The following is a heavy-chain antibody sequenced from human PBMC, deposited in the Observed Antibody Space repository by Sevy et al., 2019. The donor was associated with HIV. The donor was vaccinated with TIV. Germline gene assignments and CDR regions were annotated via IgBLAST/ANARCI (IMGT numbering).Heavy chain of an antibody. CDR3: AHLSYGGYDEGFDV. CDR1: GFTFSSYS. D-gene: IGHD4-17*01. J-gene: IGHJ4*02. Sequence: GGSLRLSCAASGFTFSSYSLDWVRQAPGRGLEWISYIRNSRSGPTKYYADSVKGRFTISRDNAKNSLYLQMDTLSPDDTAVYFCAHLSYGGYDEGFDVWGQGTLVTVSS. V-gene: IGHV3-48*01. CDR2: IRNSRSGPTK.